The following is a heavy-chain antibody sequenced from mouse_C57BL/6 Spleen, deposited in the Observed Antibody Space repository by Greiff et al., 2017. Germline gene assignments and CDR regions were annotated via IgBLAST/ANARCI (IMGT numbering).Heavy chain of an antibody. J-gene: IGHJ2*01. Sequence: VKLVESGGGLVKPGGSLKLSCAASGFTFSDYGMHWVRQAPEKGLEWVAYISSGSSTIYYADTVKGRFTISRDNAKNTLFLQMTSLRSEDTAMYYCARKAGTVFDYWGQGTTLTVSS. V-gene: IGHV5-17*01. CDR2: ISSGSSTI. CDR1: GFTFSDYG. CDR3: ARKAGTVFDY. D-gene: IGHD4-1*01.